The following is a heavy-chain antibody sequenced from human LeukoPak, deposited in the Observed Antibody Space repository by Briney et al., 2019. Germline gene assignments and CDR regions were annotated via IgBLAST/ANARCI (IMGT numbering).Heavy chain of an antibody. J-gene: IGHJ4*02. CDR3: AIGSGSYHDY. D-gene: IGHD1-26*01. Sequence: PSETLSLTCTVSGDSISSYYWSWIRQPPGKGLEWIGYIHNRGSINYNPSLKSRVTTSVDTSKNQFSLKLSSVTAADTAVYYCAIGSGSYHDYWGQGTLVTVSS. CDR2: IHNRGSI. V-gene: IGHV4-59*08. CDR1: GDSISSYY.